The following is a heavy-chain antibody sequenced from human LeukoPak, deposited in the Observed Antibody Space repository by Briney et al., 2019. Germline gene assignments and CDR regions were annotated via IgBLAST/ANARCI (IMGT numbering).Heavy chain of an antibody. J-gene: IGHJ4*02. CDR1: EFPFRKYA. Sequence: GGSLRLSCASSEFPFRKYAMHWVRQAPGKGLEWVAFIRFDGSNKNYADSVKGRFTISRDNSKKTLFLQMNSLRREDTAVYYCATVGEEYGDLYYFDEWGQGTLVIVST. CDR2: IRFDGSNK. CDR3: ATVGEEYGDLYYFDE. D-gene: IGHD4-17*01. V-gene: IGHV3-30*02.